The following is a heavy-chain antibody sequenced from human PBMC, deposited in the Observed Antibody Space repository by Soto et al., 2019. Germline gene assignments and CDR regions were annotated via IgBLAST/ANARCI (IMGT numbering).Heavy chain of an antibody. J-gene: IGHJ4*02. Sequence: ASVKVACKASGDTFTSYYMHWVRQAPGQGLEWMGIINPSGGSTSYAQKFQGRVTMTRDTSTSTVYMELSSLRSEDTAVYCCAIAGGRKDRHHLCYWRQGTLVPDSS. CDR1: GDTFTSYY. D-gene: IGHD1-26*01. CDR3: AIAGGRKDRHHLCY. CDR2: INPSGGST. V-gene: IGHV1-46*01.